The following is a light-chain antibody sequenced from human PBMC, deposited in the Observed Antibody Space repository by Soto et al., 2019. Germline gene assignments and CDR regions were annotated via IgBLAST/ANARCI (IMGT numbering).Light chain of an antibody. J-gene: IGKJ1*01. Sequence: EIVMTQSPVTLPVSPGERATLSCRASQSVSSNLAWYQQKPGQAPRLLIYGASTRATGIPARFSGSGSGTEFTLTISSLKSEDFAVYYCQHYNNRPPWTFGQGTKVEIK. V-gene: IGKV3-15*01. CDR3: QHYNNRPPWT. CDR1: QSVSSN. CDR2: GAS.